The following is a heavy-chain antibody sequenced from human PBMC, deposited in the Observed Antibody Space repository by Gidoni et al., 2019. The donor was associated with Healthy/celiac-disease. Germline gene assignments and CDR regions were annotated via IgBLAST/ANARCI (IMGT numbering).Heavy chain of an antibody. CDR3: ARGGSWYGRDYFDY. D-gene: IGHD6-13*01. CDR1: GFTFSSYW. Sequence: EVQLVESGGGLVQPGGSLRLSCAASGFTFSSYWMSWVRQAPGKGLEWVANIKQDGSEKYYVDSVKGRFTISRDNAKNSLYLQMNSLRAEDTAVYYCARGGSWYGRDYFDYWGQGTLVTVSS. V-gene: IGHV3-7*01. CDR2: IKQDGSEK. J-gene: IGHJ4*02.